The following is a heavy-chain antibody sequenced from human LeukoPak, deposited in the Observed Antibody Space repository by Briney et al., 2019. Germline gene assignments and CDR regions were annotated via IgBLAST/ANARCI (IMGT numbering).Heavy chain of an antibody. V-gene: IGHV4-61*01. CDR2: MYNSGST. J-gene: IGHJ6*02. CDR1: GDSVSSSSHY. D-gene: IGHD2-8*02. CDR3: ARVWSLSAKYYYYYYGMDV. Sequence: SETLSLTCSVSGDSVSSSSHYWSWIRQPPGKGLEWIGYMYNSGSTNYNPSLKSRVTISEDTSKNQFSLNLSSVTAADTAVYYCARVWSLSAKYYYYYYGMDVWGQGTTVTVSS.